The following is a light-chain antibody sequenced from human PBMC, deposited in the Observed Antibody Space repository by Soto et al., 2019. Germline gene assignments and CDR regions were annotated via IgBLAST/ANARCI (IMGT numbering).Light chain of an antibody. V-gene: IGKV1-33*01. Sequence: DRVTITCQASQDISNYLNWYQQKPGKAPKLLIYDASNLETGVPSRFSGSGSGTEFTLTISSLQPADFATYYCQQNFSIPITFGQGTRLEIK. CDR3: QQNFSIPIT. J-gene: IGKJ5*01. CDR2: DAS. CDR1: QDISNY.